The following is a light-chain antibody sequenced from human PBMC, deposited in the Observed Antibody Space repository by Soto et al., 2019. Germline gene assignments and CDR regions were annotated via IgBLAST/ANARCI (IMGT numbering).Light chain of an antibody. J-gene: IGLJ3*02. CDR3: QSYDATNQV. Sequence: NFMLTQPHSVSESPGKTVIISCTGSSGSIASNYVQWYQQRPGSSPTTVIYEDNQRPSGVRDRFSGSIDSSSNSASLTISGLETEDEADYFCQSYDATNQVFGGGTKLTVL. CDR2: EDN. CDR1: SGSIASNY. V-gene: IGLV6-57*01.